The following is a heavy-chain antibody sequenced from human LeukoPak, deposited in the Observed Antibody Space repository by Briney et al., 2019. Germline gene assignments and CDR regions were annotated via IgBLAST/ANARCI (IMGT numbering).Heavy chain of an antibody. Sequence: SETLSLTCTVSGGSISSGDYYWSWIRQPPGKGLEWIGYIYYSGSTYYNPSLKSRVTISVDTSKNQFSLKLSSVTAADTAVYYCAREEGRSGFGSGDYWGQGTLVTVSS. CDR1: GGSISSGDYY. CDR2: IYYSGST. CDR3: AREEGRSGFGSGDY. J-gene: IGHJ4*02. V-gene: IGHV4-30-4*08. D-gene: IGHD2-15*01.